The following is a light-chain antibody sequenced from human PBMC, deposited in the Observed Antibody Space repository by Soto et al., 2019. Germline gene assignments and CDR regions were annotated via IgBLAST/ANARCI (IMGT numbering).Light chain of an antibody. CDR1: QSISTY. J-gene: IGKJ2*01. CDR3: QQYNSYSPYT. Sequence: DIQMTQSPSTLSASVGDRVTITCRASQSISTYLAWYQQKPGNAPKLLIYKASNLQSGVPSRFSGSGSGTEFTLTSSSLQPDDFATYYCQQYNSYSPYTFGQGTNLEIK. V-gene: IGKV1-5*03. CDR2: KAS.